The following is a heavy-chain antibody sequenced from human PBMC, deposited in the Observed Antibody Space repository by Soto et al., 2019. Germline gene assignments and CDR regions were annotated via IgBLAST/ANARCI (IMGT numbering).Heavy chain of an antibody. CDR2: IFYSGST. CDR3: ATTSGSARLDY. V-gene: IGHV4-31*07. Sequence: TLSLTCTVSGESISTGGYWSWVRLHPGKGLEWIGYIFYSGSTYYNPSPSLKSRVTMSVDTSKNQFSLNLSSVTAADTALYFCATTSGSARLDYWGQGTLVTVSS. CDR1: GESISTGGY. J-gene: IGHJ4*02. D-gene: IGHD6-6*01.